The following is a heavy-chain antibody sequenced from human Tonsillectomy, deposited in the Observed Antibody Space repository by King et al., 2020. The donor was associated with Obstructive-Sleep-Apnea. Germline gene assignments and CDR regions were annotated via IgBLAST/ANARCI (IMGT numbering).Heavy chain of an antibody. CDR3: ARDYDGYNFASFDY. CDR1: GGTFSSYG. V-gene: IGHV1-69*01. D-gene: IGHD5-24*01. Sequence: VQLVESGAEVKKPGSSVKVSCKASGGTFSSYGISWVRQAPGQGPEWMGGIIPIFGTANYAQKFQGRVTITADESTSTAYMELSSLRSEDTAVYYCARDYDGYNFASFDYWGQGTLVTVSS. J-gene: IGHJ4*02. CDR2: IIPIFGTA.